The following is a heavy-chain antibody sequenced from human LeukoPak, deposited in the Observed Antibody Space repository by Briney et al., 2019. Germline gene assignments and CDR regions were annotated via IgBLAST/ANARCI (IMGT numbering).Heavy chain of an antibody. J-gene: IGHJ3*02. CDR1: GGSISSSSYY. D-gene: IGHD6-13*01. V-gene: IGHV4-39*07. CDR2: IYYSGST. CDR3: ARAGIAHSSSWYYGAFDI. Sequence: PSETLSLTCTVSGGSISSSSYYWGWIRQPPGKGLEWIGSIYYSGSTYYNPSLKSRVTISVDTSKNQFSLKLSSVTAADTAVYYCARAGIAHSSSWYYGAFDIWGQGTMVTVSS.